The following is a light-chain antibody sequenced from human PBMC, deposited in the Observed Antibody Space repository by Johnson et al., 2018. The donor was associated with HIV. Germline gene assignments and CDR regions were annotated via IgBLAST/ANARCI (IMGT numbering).Light chain of an antibody. Sequence: QSVLTQPPSVSAAPGQKVTISCSGSSSNIGNNYVSWYQQLPGAAPKLLIFDNDKRPSGIPDRFSGSKSGTSATLGIAGLHTGDEADYYCGTWDTSLTTGGVFGTGTKVTVL. J-gene: IGLJ1*01. V-gene: IGLV1-51*01. CDR2: DND. CDR3: GTWDTSLTTGGV. CDR1: SSNIGNNY.